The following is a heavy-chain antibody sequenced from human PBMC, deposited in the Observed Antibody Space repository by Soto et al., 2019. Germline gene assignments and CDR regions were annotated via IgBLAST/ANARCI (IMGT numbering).Heavy chain of an antibody. D-gene: IGHD3-16*01. CDR1: GFSFGSYA. CDR3: VKDLEAGGARY. CDR2: ISGSDGKT. J-gene: IGHJ4*02. V-gene: IGHV3-23*01. Sequence: DVQLWESGGGLVQPGGSLRLSCAASGFSFGSYALSWVRQAPGKGLEWVSTISGSDGKTFYADSVKGRFSISRDNTKNSLFLQMNSLRTEDTALYYCVKDLEAGGARYWGQGTLVIVSS.